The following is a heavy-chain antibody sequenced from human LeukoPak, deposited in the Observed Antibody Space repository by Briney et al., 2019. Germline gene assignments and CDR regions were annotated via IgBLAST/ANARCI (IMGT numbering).Heavy chain of an antibody. J-gene: IGHJ5*02. V-gene: IGHV1-46*01. CDR3: ARDNSVRHEALWFDP. Sequence: ASVRVSCKSFGYTFTRNYMHWVRQAPGQGPEWMGVISPSDGSTAYAQRFQGRVTLTRDMSTTTDYLELSSLSSEDTAVYYCARDNSVRHEALWFDPWGQGTLVTVSS. CDR2: ISPSDGST. D-gene: IGHD3-10*01. CDR1: GYTFTRNY.